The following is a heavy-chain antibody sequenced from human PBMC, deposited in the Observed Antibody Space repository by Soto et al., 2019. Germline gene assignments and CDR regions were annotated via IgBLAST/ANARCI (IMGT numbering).Heavy chain of an antibody. CDR3: ARDPTVVVPAAILRAFDI. V-gene: IGHV3-48*03. D-gene: IGHD2-2*02. Sequence: GGSLRLSCAASGFTFSSYEMNWVRQAPGKGLEWVSYISSSGSTIYYADSVKGRFTISRDNAKNSLYLQMNSLRAEDTAVYYCARDPTVVVPAAILRAFDIWGQGTMVTVSS. J-gene: IGHJ3*02. CDR1: GFTFSSYE. CDR2: ISSSGSTI.